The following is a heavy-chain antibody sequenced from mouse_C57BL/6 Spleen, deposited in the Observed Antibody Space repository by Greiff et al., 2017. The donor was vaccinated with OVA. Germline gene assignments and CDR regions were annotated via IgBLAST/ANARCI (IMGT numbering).Heavy chain of an antibody. CDR3: ARSRYYGSNYFDY. D-gene: IGHD1-1*01. V-gene: IGHV1-26*01. CDR2: INPNNGGT. J-gene: IGHJ2*01. CDR1: GYTFTDYY. Sequence: EVQLQQSGPELVKPGASVKISCKASGYTFTDYYMNWVKQSHGKSLEWIGDINPNNGGTSYNQKFKGKATLTVDKSSSTAYMELRSLTSEDSAVYYCARSRYYGSNYFDYWGQGTTLTVSS.